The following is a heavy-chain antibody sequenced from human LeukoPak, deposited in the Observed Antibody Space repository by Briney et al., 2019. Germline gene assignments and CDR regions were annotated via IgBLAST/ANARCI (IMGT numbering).Heavy chain of an antibody. J-gene: IGHJ3*02. Sequence: PSETLSLTRTVSGGSISSYYWSWIRQPAGKGLEWIGRIYTSGSTNYNPPLKSRVTMSVDTAKNQFSLKLSSVTAADTAVYYCTRGGDDWYAFDIWGQGRMVTVSS. CDR1: GGSISSYY. CDR3: TRGGDDWYAFDI. CDR2: IYTSGST. V-gene: IGHV4-4*07. D-gene: IGHD3-9*01.